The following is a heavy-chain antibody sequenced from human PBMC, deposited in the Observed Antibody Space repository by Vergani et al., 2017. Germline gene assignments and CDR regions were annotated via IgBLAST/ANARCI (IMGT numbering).Heavy chain of an antibody. J-gene: IGHJ5*02. Sequence: EVQLVESGGGLVKPGGSLRLSCAASGFTFSSYSMNWVRQAPGKGLEWVSSISSSSSYIYYADSVKGRFTISRDNAKNSLYLQMNSLRAEDTAVYYCARDPSDHDYGDYWGWFDPWGQGTLVTVSS. CDR1: GFTFSSYS. V-gene: IGHV3-21*01. D-gene: IGHD4-17*01. CDR3: ARDPSDHDYGDYWGWFDP. CDR2: ISSSSSYI.